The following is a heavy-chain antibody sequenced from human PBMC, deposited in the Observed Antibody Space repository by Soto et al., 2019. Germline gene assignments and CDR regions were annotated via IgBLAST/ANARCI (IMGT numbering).Heavy chain of an antibody. CDR3: GIFFSNSWPPAP. D-gene: IGHD6-6*01. V-gene: IGHV3-11*01. CDR2: ISNSGSAI. Sequence: QVQLVESGGGLVKPGGSLRLSCAASGFSFSDYYMSWIRQAPGKGLEWVSYISNSGSAIYYADSVKGRFTLSRDNAKNSFFLKVNTWRVEDRPVFCCGIFFSNSWPPAPGGQGPLVTVSS. CDR1: GFSFSDYY. J-gene: IGHJ4*02.